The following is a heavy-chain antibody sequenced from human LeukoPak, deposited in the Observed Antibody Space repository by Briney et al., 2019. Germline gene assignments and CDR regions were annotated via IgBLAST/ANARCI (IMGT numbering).Heavy chain of an antibody. CDR3: AKESSGGWYFDY. Sequence: GGSLRLSCVASKFIFIDSPMHWVRQPPGKGLQWVAVISPDGTSKYYADSVKGRFTISRDNSKNSLYLQMNSLRAEDTAVYYCAKESSGGWYFDYWGQGTLVTVSS. J-gene: IGHJ4*02. CDR2: ISPDGTSK. D-gene: IGHD6-19*01. V-gene: IGHV3-30*07. CDR1: KFIFIDSP.